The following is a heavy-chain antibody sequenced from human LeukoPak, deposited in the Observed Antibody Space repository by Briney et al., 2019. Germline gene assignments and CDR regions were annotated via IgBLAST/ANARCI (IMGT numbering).Heavy chain of an antibody. CDR2: IYYSGST. J-gene: IGHJ4*02. Sequence: PSETLSLTCTVSGGSISSYYWSWIRQPPGKGLEWIGYIYYSGSTNYNPSLKSRVTISVATSKNQFSLKLSSVTAADTAVYYCAREAFSYYYDSSAMGGFDYWGQGTLVTVSS. CDR1: GGSISSYY. D-gene: IGHD3-22*01. V-gene: IGHV4-59*01. CDR3: AREAFSYYYDSSAMGGFDY.